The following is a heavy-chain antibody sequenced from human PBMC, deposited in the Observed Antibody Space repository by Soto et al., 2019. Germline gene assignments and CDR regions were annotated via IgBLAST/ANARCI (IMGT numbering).Heavy chain of an antibody. CDR2: IIPIFGTA. CDR3: ASPHSSGYFDY. Sequence: ASVKVSCKASGGTFSSYAISWVRQAPGQRLEWMGGIIPIFGTANYAQKFQGRVTITADESTSTAYMELSSLRSEDTAVYYCASPHSSGYFDYWGQGTLVTVSS. V-gene: IGHV1-69*13. D-gene: IGHD3-22*01. J-gene: IGHJ4*02. CDR1: GGTFSSYA.